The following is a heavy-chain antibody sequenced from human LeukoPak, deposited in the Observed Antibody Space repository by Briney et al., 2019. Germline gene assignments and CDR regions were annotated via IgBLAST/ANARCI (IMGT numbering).Heavy chain of an antibody. D-gene: IGHD4-11*01. CDR2: IYSGGST. V-gene: IGHV3-53*01. CDR3: ARDGDDCSSSTCHYYYYYMDV. CDR1: GFTVSSNY. Sequence: GGSLRLSCAASGFTVSSNYMSWVRQAPGKGLEWVSVIYSGGSTYYADSVKGRFTISRDNSKNTPYLQMNSLRAEDTAVYYCARDGDDCSSSTCHYYYYYMDVWGKGTTVTVSS. J-gene: IGHJ6*03.